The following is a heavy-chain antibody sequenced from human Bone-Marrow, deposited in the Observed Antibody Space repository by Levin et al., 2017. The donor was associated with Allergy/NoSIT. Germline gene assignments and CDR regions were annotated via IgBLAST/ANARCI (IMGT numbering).Heavy chain of an antibody. CDR1: GYSFTTYW. CDR3: ARAPDPNRREDYYYGMDV. V-gene: IGHV5-51*01. CDR2: IYSDDSDT. Sequence: GESLKISCKASGYSFTTYWIGWVRQMPGKGLEWMGMIYSDDSDTRYSPSFQGQVTMSADKSISTAYLHWGSLRASDTAMYYCARAPDPNRREDYYYGMDVWGQGTTVIVSS. J-gene: IGHJ6*02.